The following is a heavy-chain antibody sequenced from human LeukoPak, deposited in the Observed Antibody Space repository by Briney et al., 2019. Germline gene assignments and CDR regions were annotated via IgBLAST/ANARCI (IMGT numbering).Heavy chain of an antibody. J-gene: IGHJ5*02. CDR1: GGSISSYY. D-gene: IGHD4-17*01. V-gene: IGHV4-59*08. Sequence: SETLSLTCTVSGGSISSYYWSWLRQPLGKGLDWSGVIFYSGSTNSNPSLNSPVTISADTSKNRFSLKMSSVTAADTAVYYCARHGVDDYGDYRGWFDPWGQGTLVTVFS. CDR2: IFYSGST. CDR3: ARHGVDDYGDYRGWFDP.